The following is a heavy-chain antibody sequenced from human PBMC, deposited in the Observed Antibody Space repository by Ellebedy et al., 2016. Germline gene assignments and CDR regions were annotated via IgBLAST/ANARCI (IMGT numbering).Heavy chain of an antibody. CDR3: AKAPQGLNMYFDL. CDR1: GFTVSIYA. V-gene: IGHV3-23*01. D-gene: IGHD2/OR15-2a*01. CDR2: ISDSDDRT. Sequence: GESLKISCAASGFTVSIYAMSWVRQAPGKGLEWVSTISDSDDRTYCADSVKGRSSISRDNSKNTLYLQMNSLRAEDTAVYYCAKAPQGLNMYFDLWGRGTLVTVSS. J-gene: IGHJ2*01.